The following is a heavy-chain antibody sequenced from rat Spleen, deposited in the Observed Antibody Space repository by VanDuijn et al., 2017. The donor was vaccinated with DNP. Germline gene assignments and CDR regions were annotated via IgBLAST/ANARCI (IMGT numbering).Heavy chain of an antibody. CDR3: ARGLNYGGYIYSWYFDF. J-gene: IGHJ1*01. CDR1: GYSITSNY. Sequence: EVQLQESGPGLVKPSQSLSLTCSVTGYSITSNYWGWIRKFPGNKMEWMAYIDYSGSTGYNPSLKSRISITRDTSKNHFFLQLDSVTPEDTATYYCARGLNYGGYIYSWYFDFWGPGTMVTVSS. D-gene: IGHD1-11*01. V-gene: IGHV3-1*01. CDR2: IDYSGST.